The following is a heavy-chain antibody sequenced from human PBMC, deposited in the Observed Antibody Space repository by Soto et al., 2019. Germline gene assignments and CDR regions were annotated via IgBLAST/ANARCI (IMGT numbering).Heavy chain of an antibody. CDR3: ARGGGVGVAGSAAFDM. D-gene: IGHD3-3*01. CDR1: GYPVTAYY. CDR2: INPATGAA. Sequence: QLHLVQSGAVVKKPGASVTVSCSASGYPVTAYYMHWVRQAPGRGLEWMGGINPATGAAKYTQTFQGRVTMPRATSTSTVFMELGGLTSEDTAVFYCARGGGVGVAGSAAFDMWGQGTLVTVSS. V-gene: IGHV1-2*02. J-gene: IGHJ3*02.